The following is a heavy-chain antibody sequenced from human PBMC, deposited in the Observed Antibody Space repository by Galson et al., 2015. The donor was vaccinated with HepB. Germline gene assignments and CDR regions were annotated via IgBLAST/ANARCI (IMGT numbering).Heavy chain of an antibody. CDR3: ARRREDPTSGHNWFDP. CDR2: IIPIFDSA. Sequence: SVKVSCKASGGTFSNYDINWVRQAPGQGLEWMGGIIPIFDSANYAQKFQGRVTITADKSTSTAYMYLSSLRSEDTAVYYCARRREDPTSGHNWFDPWGQGTLVTVSS. V-gene: IGHV1-69*06. J-gene: IGHJ5*02. CDR1: GGTFSNYD. D-gene: IGHD3-10*01.